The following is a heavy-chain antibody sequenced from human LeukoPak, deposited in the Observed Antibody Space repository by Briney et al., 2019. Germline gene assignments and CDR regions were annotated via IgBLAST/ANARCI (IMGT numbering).Heavy chain of an antibody. Sequence: GGSLRLSCAASGFTFSSYSMNWVRQAPGKGLEWVSSISSSSSYIYYADSVKGRFTISRDNSKNTLYLQMKSLRAEDTAVYYCARREAGYSPYYYFDYWGQGTLVTVSS. V-gene: IGHV3-21*04. J-gene: IGHJ4*02. D-gene: IGHD3-9*01. CDR1: GFTFSSYS. CDR2: ISSSSSYI. CDR3: ARREAGYSPYYYFDY.